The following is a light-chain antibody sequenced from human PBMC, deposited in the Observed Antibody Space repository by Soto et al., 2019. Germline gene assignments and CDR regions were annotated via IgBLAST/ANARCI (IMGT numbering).Light chain of an antibody. CDR2: AES. Sequence: IQITQSPSTLSGSVGDRVTITCRASQTISSWLAWYQQKTGKAPKFLIFAESRLQSGVPSRLSGSGSGTDLTLTISSLQPEDFATYFCQKSYITPVTFGQGTKVDIK. V-gene: IGKV1-39*01. CDR3: QKSYITPVT. CDR1: QTISSW. J-gene: IGKJ1*01.